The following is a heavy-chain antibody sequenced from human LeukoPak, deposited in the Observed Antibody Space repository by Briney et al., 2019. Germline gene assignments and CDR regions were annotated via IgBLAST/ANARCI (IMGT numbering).Heavy chain of an antibody. J-gene: IGHJ6*03. D-gene: IGHD2-15*01. V-gene: IGHV4-59*12. Sequence: SETLSLTCTVSGGSISSYYWSWIRQPPGKGLEWIGYIYYSGSTNYNPSLKSRVTISVDTSKNQFSLKLSSVTAADRAVYYCARGRLLQDIVVVVAAPGSYYYYYMDVWGKGTTVTVSS. CDR2: IYYSGST. CDR3: ARGRLLQDIVVVVAAPGSYYYYYMDV. CDR1: GGSISSYY.